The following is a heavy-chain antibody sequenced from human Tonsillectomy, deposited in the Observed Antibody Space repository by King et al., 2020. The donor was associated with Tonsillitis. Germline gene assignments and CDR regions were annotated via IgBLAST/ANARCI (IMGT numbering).Heavy chain of an antibody. D-gene: IGHD4-17*01. CDR1: GYSFTTYW. Sequence: EGQLVQSGAEVKKPGECLKISCKGSGYSFTTYWIAWVRQMPGKGLEWMGIIYPGDSDTRYSPSFQGQVTISADNSISTAYLQWSSLKASDTAMYFCASFPTVTDAFDIWGQGTMVTVSS. CDR2: IYPGDSDT. V-gene: IGHV5-51*01. J-gene: IGHJ3*02. CDR3: ASFPTVTDAFDI.